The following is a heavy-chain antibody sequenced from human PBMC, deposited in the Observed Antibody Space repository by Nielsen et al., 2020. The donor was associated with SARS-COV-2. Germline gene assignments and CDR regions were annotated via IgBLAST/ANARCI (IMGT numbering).Heavy chain of an antibody. V-gene: IGHV4-61*08. J-gene: IGHJ4*02. D-gene: IGHD3/OR15-3a*01. CDR1: GASVNYGDSS. Sequence: ETLSLTCTVSGASVNYGDSSWAWIRQPPGKGLEWIGYIYNGGSDYNPSLRSRFTISMDTSKNQVSLKLTSATAADTAVYFCASGHFADWGQGTLVIVSS. CDR3: ASGHFAD. CDR2: IYNGGS.